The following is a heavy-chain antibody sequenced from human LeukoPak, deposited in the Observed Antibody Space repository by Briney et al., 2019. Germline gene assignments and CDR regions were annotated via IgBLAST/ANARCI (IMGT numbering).Heavy chain of an antibody. J-gene: IGHJ4*02. CDR2: ISGSGVST. Sequence: GGSLRLSCAASGFTFSSYAMSWVRQAPGKGLEWVSAISGSGVSTYYADSVKGRFTISGDNSKNTLYLQMNSLRAEDTAVYYCAKSPSWYYDSSGAYFDYWGQGTLVTVSS. CDR1: GFTFSSYA. D-gene: IGHD3-22*01. V-gene: IGHV3-23*01. CDR3: AKSPSWYYDSSGAYFDY.